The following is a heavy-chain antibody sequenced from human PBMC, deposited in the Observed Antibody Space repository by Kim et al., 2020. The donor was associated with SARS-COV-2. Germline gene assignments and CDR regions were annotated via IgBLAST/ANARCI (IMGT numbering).Heavy chain of an antibody. D-gene: IGHD3-16*01. Sequence: SNPSLKSRVTISVDTSKNQFSLKLSSVTAADTAVYYCARLVVGDYYFDYWGQGTLVTVSS. V-gene: IGHV4-61*07. CDR3: ARLVVGDYYFDY. J-gene: IGHJ4*02.